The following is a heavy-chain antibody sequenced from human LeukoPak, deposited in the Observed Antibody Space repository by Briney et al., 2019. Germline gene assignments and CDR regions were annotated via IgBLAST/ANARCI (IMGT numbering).Heavy chain of an antibody. J-gene: IGHJ4*02. Sequence: AGGSLRLSCAASGFTFSSYAMSWVRQAPGKGLEWVSAISGSGGSTYYADSVKGRFTISRDNSKNTLYLQMNSLRAEDTAVYYCAKNLAPTSHSTLFDYWGQGTLVTVSS. CDR3: AKNLAPTSHSTLFDY. CDR1: GFTFSSYA. D-gene: IGHD2-2*01. V-gene: IGHV3-23*01. CDR2: ISGSGGST.